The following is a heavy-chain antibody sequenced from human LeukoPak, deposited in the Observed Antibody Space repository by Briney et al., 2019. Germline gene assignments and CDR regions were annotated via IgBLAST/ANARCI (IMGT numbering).Heavy chain of an antibody. CDR1: GYSFTDDY. Sequence: ASVKVSCKTSGYSFTDDYVQWVRQAPGQGLEWMGWINPDSGFTNYAQKFQGRVTMTRDTSISTAYIEVRRLRPDDTAVYYCAPTPEAYTSNWNVWGQGTLVTVSS. J-gene: IGHJ4*02. V-gene: IGHV1-2*02. D-gene: IGHD1-1*01. CDR2: INPDSGFT. CDR3: APTPEAYTSNWNV.